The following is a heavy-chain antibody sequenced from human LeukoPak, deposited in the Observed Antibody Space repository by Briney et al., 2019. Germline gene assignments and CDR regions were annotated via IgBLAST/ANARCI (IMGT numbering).Heavy chain of an antibody. Sequence: PGGSLRLSCAASGFTFSDHYMDWVRQAPGKGLEWVGRTRNKANSYTTEYAASVKDRFTISRDDSKNSLYLQMGSLKTEDTAVYYCARVQSVSGRWGLDYWGQGTLVTVSS. CDR1: GFTFSDHY. CDR3: ARVQSVSGRWGLDY. V-gene: IGHV3-72*01. D-gene: IGHD2-21*02. J-gene: IGHJ4*02. CDR2: TRNKANSYTT.